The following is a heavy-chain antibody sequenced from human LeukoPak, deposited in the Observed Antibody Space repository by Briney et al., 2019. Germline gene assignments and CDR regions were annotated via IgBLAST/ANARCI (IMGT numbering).Heavy chain of an antibody. V-gene: IGHV3-21*06. CDR1: GFTFSGDA. CDR2: INGGGNT. J-gene: IGHJ4*02. Sequence: PGGSLRLSCAASGFTFSGDAMNWVRQAPGKGLEWVSSINGGGNTFYADSVKGRFAISRDNAKNSLYLQMNGLRAEDTAVYYCARDPAEADCWGQGTLVTVSS. CDR3: ARDPAEADC.